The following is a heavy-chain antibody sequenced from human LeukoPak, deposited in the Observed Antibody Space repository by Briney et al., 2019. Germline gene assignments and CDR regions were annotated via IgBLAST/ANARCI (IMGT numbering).Heavy chain of an antibody. J-gene: IGHJ6*03. V-gene: IGHV3-73*01. CDR3: TRHVDSSFNYMDV. CDR2: IRSKANSYAT. Sequence: GGSLKLSCAASGFTFSGSAMHWVRQASGKGLEWVGRIRSKANSYATAYAASVKGRFTISRDDSKNTAYLQMNSLKTEGTAVYYCTRHVDSSFNYMDVWGKGTTVTVSS. CDR1: GFTFSGSA. D-gene: IGHD2-21*01.